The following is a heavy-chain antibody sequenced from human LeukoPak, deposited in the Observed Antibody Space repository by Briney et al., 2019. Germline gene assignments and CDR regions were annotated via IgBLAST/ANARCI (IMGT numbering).Heavy chain of an antibody. CDR2: ISSTGGTT. D-gene: IGHD2-2*02. J-gene: IGHJ4*02. CDR1: GITFSSYG. Sequence: GGTLRLSCAASGITFSSYGMSWVRQAPGKGLEWVSSISSTGGTTYYADSVKGRFTISKDNSKNTLYLQMNSLRAEDTAVYYCAKETSFIVVVPAAIPTHFDYWGQGTLVTVSS. V-gene: IGHV3-23*01. CDR3: AKETSFIVVVPAAIPTHFDY.